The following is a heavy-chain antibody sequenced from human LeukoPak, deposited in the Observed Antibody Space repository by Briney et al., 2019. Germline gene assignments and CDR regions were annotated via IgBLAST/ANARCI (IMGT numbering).Heavy chain of an antibody. CDR3: AREMYDSGGYRVSYFDY. J-gene: IGHJ4*02. Sequence: GGSLRLSCAASGFTFSSYSMNWVRQAPGKGLEWVSSISSSSSYIYYADSVKGRFTISRDNAKNSLYLQMNSLRAEDTAVYYCAREMYDSGGYRVSYFDYWGQGTLVTVSS. D-gene: IGHD3-22*01. CDR1: GFTFSSYS. CDR2: ISSSSSYI. V-gene: IGHV3-21*04.